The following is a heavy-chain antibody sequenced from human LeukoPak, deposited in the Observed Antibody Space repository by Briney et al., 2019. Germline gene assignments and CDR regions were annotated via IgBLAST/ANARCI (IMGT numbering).Heavy chain of an antibody. CDR1: GGSISRYY. CDR2: IYYSGST. V-gene: IGHV4-59*01. D-gene: IGHD3-22*01. J-gene: IGHJ3*02. CDR3: ARNLYHSGSSGYPYAFDI. Sequence: SETLSLTCIVSGGSISRYYWSWIRQPPGKGLEWIGYIYYSGSTNYNPSLKSRVTISVDTSKNQFSLKLSSVTAADTAVYYCARNLYHSGSSGYPYAFDIWGQGTMVTVSS.